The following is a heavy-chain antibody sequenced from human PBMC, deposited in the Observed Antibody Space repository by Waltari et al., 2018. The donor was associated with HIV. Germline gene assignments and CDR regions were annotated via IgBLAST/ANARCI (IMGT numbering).Heavy chain of an antibody. CDR1: GGSFTEYY. Sequence: QVQLQQWGAGLLKPSETLSLTCAVYGGSFTEYYWTWIRQPPGKGLEWIGEINHGGLANYNPSLKGRVTMSVDASKNQFSLRVTSVTVADTAVFYCARVLRYYYDSATYYKFDPWGQGTLVTVSS. CDR2: INHGGLA. D-gene: IGHD3-10*01. CDR3: ARVLRYYYDSATYYKFDP. J-gene: IGHJ5*02. V-gene: IGHV4-34*01.